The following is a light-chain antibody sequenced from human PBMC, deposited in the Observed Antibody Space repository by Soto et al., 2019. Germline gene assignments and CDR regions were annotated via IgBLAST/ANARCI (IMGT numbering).Light chain of an antibody. CDR3: TSYASGSSHVV. CDR1: SSDIGGYDY. V-gene: IGLV2-14*01. J-gene: IGLJ2*01. Sequence: QSALTQPASVSGSPGQSITLSCTGTSSDIGGYDYVSWYQRHPGKAPKLIIYDVNNRPSGVSNRFSCSKSGNTASLTISGLQAEDEDDYYCTSYASGSSHVVFGGGTQLTVL. CDR2: DVN.